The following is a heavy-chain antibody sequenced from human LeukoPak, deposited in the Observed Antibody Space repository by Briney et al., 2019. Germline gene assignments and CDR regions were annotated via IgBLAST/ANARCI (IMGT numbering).Heavy chain of an antibody. CDR2: ISAGGDSA. V-gene: IGHV3-23*01. D-gene: IGHD2-2*01. CDR1: GFTFSNYA. J-gene: IGHJ5*02. Sequence: PGGSLRLSCAASGFTFSNYAMNWVRQAPGKGLELVSAISAGGDSAYYADSVKGRFTISRDNSENSLYLQINSLRAEDTAMYYCGKETFCSSATCPRAWGEGTLVTVSS. CDR3: GKETFCSSATCPRA.